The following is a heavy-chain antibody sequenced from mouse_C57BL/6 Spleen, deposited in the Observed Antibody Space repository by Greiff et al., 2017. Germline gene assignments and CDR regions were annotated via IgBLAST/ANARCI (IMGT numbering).Heavy chain of an antibody. Sequence: EVQLQESGPGLVKPSQSLSLTCSVTGYSITSGYYWNWIRQFPGNKLEWMGYISYNGSNNYNPSLKNRISITRDTAKNLFFLKVNSVTTEDTATYYCAGAGDGYYVRYWYFDVWGTGTTVTVSS. D-gene: IGHD2-3*01. J-gene: IGHJ1*03. CDR3: AGAGDGYYVRYWYFDV. CDR1: GYSITSGYY. V-gene: IGHV3-6*01. CDR2: ISYNGSN.